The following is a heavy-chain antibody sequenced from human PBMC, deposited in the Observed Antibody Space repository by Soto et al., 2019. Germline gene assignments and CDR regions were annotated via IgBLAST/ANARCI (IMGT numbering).Heavy chain of an antibody. D-gene: IGHD3-16*01. CDR3: ARDGGSGMDV. J-gene: IGHJ6*02. CDR2: SNAGNGYT. CDR1: GYTFTTYS. V-gene: IGHV1-3*02. Sequence: QVQLVQSGAEVKKPGASVKVSCKASGYTFTTYSMHWVRQAPGHRLEWMGWSNAGNGYTQYSQDFQGRVTITRDTAASTAYMELSSLRSEDMAVYYCARDGGSGMDVWGQGTTVTVSS.